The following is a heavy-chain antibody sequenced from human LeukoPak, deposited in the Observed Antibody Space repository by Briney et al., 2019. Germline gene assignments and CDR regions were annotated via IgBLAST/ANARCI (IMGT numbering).Heavy chain of an antibody. Sequence: GGSLRLSCAASGFTFSNYAMNWVRQAPGKGLEWVSAIDSGGGTYYADSVKGRFTISRDNSKNTLYLQLNSLRAEDTAVYYCAKGPQGDWGQGALATVSS. D-gene: IGHD3-16*01. V-gene: IGHV3-23*01. CDR3: AKGPQGD. CDR2: IDSGGGT. J-gene: IGHJ4*02. CDR1: GFTFSNYA.